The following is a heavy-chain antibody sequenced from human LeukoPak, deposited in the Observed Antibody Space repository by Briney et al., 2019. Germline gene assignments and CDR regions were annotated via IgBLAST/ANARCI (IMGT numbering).Heavy chain of an antibody. Sequence: ASVKVSCKASGYTFTGYYMHWVRQAPGQGLEWMGWINPNSGGTNYAQKFQGRVTMTRDTSISTAYMELSRLRSDDTAVYYCARFSSGWYGNWFDPWGQGTLVTVSS. CDR1: GYTFTGYY. J-gene: IGHJ5*02. CDR3: ARFSSGWYGNWFDP. CDR2: INPNSGGT. V-gene: IGHV1-2*02. D-gene: IGHD6-19*01.